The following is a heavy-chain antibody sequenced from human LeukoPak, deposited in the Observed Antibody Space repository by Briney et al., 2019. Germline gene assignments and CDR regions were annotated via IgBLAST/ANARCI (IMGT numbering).Heavy chain of an antibody. CDR3: ARDLTGGSEF. J-gene: IGHJ4*02. CDR1: GFTLSSYW. Sequence: PGGSLRLSCAVSGFTLSSYWMHWVRQAPGKGLVWVSRINEDGRTINYADSVEGRFTISRDKAKNTLYLQMNSLRVEHTAVYFCARDLTGGSEFWGQGTLVTVSS. D-gene: IGHD3-9*01. V-gene: IGHV3-74*01. CDR2: INEDGRTI.